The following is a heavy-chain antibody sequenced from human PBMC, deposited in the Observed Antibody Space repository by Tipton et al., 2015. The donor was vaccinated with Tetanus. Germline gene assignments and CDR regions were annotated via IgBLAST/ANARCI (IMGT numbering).Heavy chain of an antibody. CDR2: IYSDGST. J-gene: IGHJ4*02. V-gene: IGHV3-53*01. D-gene: IGHD7-27*01. CDR3: ARGLGVDY. Sequence: SLRLSCAASGFTVSSYQMTWVRQAPGKGLEWVSVIYSDGSTYYADSVKGRFTISRDNLKNTLSLQMNSLRAEDTAVYYCARGLGVDYWGQGTLVTVSP. CDR1: GFTVSSYQ.